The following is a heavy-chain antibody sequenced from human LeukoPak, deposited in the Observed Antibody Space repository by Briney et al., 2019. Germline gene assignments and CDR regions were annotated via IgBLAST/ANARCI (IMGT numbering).Heavy chain of an antibody. J-gene: IGHJ5*02. CDR3: ARGSTVVTQSS. CDR2: ISSSGSTI. V-gene: IGHV3-48*03. Sequence: GGSLRLSCAASGFTFSSYEMNWVRQAPGKGLEWVSYISSSGSTIYYADSVKGRFTISRDNAKNSLFPQMNSLRAEDTAVYYCARGSTVVTQSSWGQGTLVTVSS. D-gene: IGHD4-23*01. CDR1: GFTFSSYE.